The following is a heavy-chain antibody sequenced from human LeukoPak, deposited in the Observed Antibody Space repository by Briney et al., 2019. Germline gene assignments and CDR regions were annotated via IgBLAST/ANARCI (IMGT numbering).Heavy chain of an antibody. J-gene: IGHJ1*01. V-gene: IGHV3-74*01. CDR3: AKDFSAVALPAEYFQH. CDR1: GFTFSSYW. CDR2: INTDGSST. D-gene: IGHD6-19*01. Sequence: GGSLRLSCAASGFTFSSYWMHWVRQAPGKGLVWVSRINTDGSSTSYADSVKGRFTISRDNAKNTLYLQMNSLRAEDTAVYYCAKDFSAVALPAEYFQHWGQGTLVTVSS.